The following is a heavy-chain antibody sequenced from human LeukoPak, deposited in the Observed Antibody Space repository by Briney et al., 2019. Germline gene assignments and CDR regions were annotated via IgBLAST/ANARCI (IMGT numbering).Heavy chain of an antibody. J-gene: IGHJ4*02. CDR2: IRNRTYGGTT. V-gene: IGHV3-49*03. D-gene: IGHD5-24*01. CDR3: TRGVEMTTISPYY. Sequence: PGGSLRLSCAVSGFSFSDYSISWFRQAPGKGLEWVGFIRNRTYGGTTEYAASVKGRFTILRDDSTSIAYLQMNSLKTEDTAMYYCTRGVEMTTISPYYWGQGTLVTVSS. CDR1: GFSFSDYS.